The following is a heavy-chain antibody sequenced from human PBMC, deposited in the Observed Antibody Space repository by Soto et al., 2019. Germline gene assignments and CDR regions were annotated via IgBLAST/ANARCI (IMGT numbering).Heavy chain of an antibody. CDR2: MNPNSGNT. J-gene: IGHJ6*02. D-gene: IGHD4-17*01. Sequence: GASVKVSCKASGYTFTSYDINWVRQATGQGLEWMGWMNPNSGNTGYAQKFQGRVTMTRNTSISTAYMELSSLRSEDTAVYYCARGGSGDYVLRYYYGMDVWGQGTTVTVSS. CDR3: ARGGSGDYVLRYYYGMDV. CDR1: GYTFTSYD. V-gene: IGHV1-8*01.